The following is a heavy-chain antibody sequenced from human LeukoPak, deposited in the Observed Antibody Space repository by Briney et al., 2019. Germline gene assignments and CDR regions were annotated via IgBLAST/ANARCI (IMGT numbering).Heavy chain of an antibody. CDR3: ARPFDTSGFDY. CDR1: GYSLSSSL. J-gene: IGHJ4*02. V-gene: IGHV5-51*01. CDR2: IFPDDSNT. D-gene: IGHD3-22*01. Sequence: GESLKISCVGSGYSLSSSLIGWVRQMPGKGLEWMEIIFPDDSNTRYSPSSQGQVTISVDKSINTAYLQWSSLKAADTAMYYCARPFDTSGFDYWGQGTLVTVSS.